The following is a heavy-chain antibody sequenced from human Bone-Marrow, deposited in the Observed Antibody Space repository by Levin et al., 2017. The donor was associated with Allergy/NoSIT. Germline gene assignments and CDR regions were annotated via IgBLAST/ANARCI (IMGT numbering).Heavy chain of an antibody. D-gene: IGHD6-13*01. V-gene: IGHV3-30-3*01. CDR2: ISYDGSNK. CDR3: ARGLGIAAASLDY. CDR1: GFTFSIYA. J-gene: IGHJ4*02. Sequence: GGSLRLSCAASGFTFSIYAMHWVRQAPGKGLEWVAVISYDGSNKYYADSVKGRFTISRDNSKNTLYLQMNSLRAEDTAVYYCARGLGIAAASLDYWGQGTLVTVSS.